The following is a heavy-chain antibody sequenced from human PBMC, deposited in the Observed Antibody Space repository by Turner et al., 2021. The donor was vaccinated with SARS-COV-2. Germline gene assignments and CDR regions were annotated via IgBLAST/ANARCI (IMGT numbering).Heavy chain of an antibody. J-gene: IGHJ6*02. Sequence: QLQLQESGPGLVKPAETVSPCCTVSGRSISSSSYYWGWIRQPPGKGLEWIGNIYYSGSAYYNPSRKSRVTISVDPSKNQFSRKLTSVTAADTAVDYCARLMDTAMDYYGTDVWGQGTTVTVSS. CDR3: ARLMDTAMDYYGTDV. CDR2: IYYSGSA. CDR1: GRSISSSSYY. V-gene: IGHV4-39*01. D-gene: IGHD5-18*01.